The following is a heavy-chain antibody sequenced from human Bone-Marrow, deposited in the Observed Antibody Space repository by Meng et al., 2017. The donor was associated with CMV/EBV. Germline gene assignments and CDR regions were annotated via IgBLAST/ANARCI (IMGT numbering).Heavy chain of an antibody. Sequence: ASVKVSCKASGYTFTGYYMHWVRQAPGQGLEWMGWINPDSGGTNYAQNFQGRVTMTRDTSISTAYMVLSRLRSDDTAVYYCASDYCDTTTCYIWGQGTLVTVPS. J-gene: IGHJ4*02. D-gene: IGHD2-2*02. V-gene: IGHV1-2*02. CDR2: INPDSGGT. CDR3: ASDYCDTTTCYI. CDR1: GYTFTGYY.